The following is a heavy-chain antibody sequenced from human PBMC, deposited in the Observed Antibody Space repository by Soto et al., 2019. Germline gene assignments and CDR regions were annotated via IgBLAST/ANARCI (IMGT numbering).Heavy chain of an antibody. V-gene: IGHV3-43*01. Sequence: PGGSLRLSCAASGFTFDDYTMHWVRQAPGKGLEWVSLISWDGGSTYYADSVKGRFTFSRDNSKNSLYLQMNSLRTEDTALYYCAKDIRGYYYYYGMDVWGQGTTVTVSS. CDR1: GFTFDDYT. CDR3: AKDIRGYYYYYGMDV. CDR2: ISWDGGST. J-gene: IGHJ6*02.